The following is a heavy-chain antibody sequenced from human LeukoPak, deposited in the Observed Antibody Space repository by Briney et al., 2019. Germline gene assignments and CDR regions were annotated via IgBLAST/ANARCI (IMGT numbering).Heavy chain of an antibody. CDR2: INPSYGTT. CDR1: GYTFTSYY. J-gene: IGHJ4*02. D-gene: IGHD1-20*01. CDR3: AREYNWNDYFDY. Sequence: GASVKVSCKASGYTFTSYYMHWVRQAPGQGLEWMGIINPSYGTTTYAQKFQGRVTMTRDTSTSTVYMELSSLRSEDTAVYYCAREYNWNDYFDYWGQGTLVTVSS. V-gene: IGHV1-46*01.